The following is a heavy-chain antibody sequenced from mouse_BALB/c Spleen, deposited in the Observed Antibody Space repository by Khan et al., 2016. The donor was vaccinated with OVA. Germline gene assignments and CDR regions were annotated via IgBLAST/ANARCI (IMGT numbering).Heavy chain of an antibody. V-gene: IGHV2-9*02. Sequence: VQLQESGPGLVVPSQSLSITCTVSGFSLTSYCVHWVRQPPGKGLEWLGVIWAGGSTNYNSALMSRLSISKDNSKSQVFLKMNSLQTDDTAMYYCARLEDIWGQGTTLTVSS. CDR1: GFSLTSYC. CDR3: ARLEDI. CDR2: IWAGGST. J-gene: IGHJ2*01. D-gene: IGHD1-3*01.